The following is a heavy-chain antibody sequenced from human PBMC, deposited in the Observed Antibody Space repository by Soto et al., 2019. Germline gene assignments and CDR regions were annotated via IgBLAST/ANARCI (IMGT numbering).Heavy chain of an antibody. CDR2: ISYDGSNK. D-gene: IGHD3-22*01. Sequence: VQLVESGGGVVQPGRSLRLSCAASGFTFSSYGMYWVRQAPGKGLEWVAVISYDGSNKYYADSVKGRFTISRDNSKNTLYLQMNSLRAEDTAVYYCAKGATGAWTYYYDSSGYYYADYWGQGTLVTVSS. CDR1: GFTFSSYG. CDR3: AKGATGAWTYYYDSSGYYYADY. J-gene: IGHJ4*02. V-gene: IGHV3-30*18.